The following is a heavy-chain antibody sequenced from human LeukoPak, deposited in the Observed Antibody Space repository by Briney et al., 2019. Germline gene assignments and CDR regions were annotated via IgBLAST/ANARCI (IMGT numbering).Heavy chain of an antibody. CDR3: ARLFNARFLTRYTYYYYMDV. CDR1: GGSISSYY. Sequence: SETLSLTCTVSGGSISSYYWNWIRQPPGKGLEWIGYIYTSGSTNYNPSLKSRVTISVDTSKNQFSLKLSSVTAADTAVYYCARLFNARFLTRYTYYYYMDVWGKGTTVTVSS. V-gene: IGHV4-4*09. CDR2: IYTSGST. D-gene: IGHD3-9*01. J-gene: IGHJ6*03.